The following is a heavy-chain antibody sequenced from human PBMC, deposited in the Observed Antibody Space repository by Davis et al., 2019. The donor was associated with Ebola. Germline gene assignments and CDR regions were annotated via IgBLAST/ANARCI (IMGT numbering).Heavy chain of an antibody. Sequence: GGSLRLSCPASGSTSSSYAMSWVRPAPGKGLEWVSAISGRGGSTYYADSVKGRFTIPKDNSKNTPYLQMNSLRAEDTAVYYCAKEEYYYDSSGYYENDFDYWGQGTLVTVSS. D-gene: IGHD3-22*01. CDR3: AKEEYYYDSSGYYENDFDY. CDR2: ISGRGGST. J-gene: IGHJ4*02. CDR1: GSTSSSYA. V-gene: IGHV3-23*01.